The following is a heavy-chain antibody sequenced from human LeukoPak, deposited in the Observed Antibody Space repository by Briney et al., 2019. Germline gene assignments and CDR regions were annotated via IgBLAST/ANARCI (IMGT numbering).Heavy chain of an antibody. CDR2: ISGSSYYI. CDR3: APEGVGNYYDSSKYYFDY. V-gene: IGHV3-21*01. Sequence: GGSLRLSCAASGFTFSSYSMNWVRQAPGKGLEWVSSISGSSYYIYYADSVKGRFTISRDNAKNSLYLQMNSLRAEDTAVYYCAPEGVGNYYDSSKYYFDYWGQGTLVTVSS. D-gene: IGHD3-22*01. J-gene: IGHJ4*02. CDR1: GFTFSSYS.